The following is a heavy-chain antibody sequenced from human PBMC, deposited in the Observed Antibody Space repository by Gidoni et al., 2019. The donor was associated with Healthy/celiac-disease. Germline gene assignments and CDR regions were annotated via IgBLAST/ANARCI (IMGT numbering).Heavy chain of an antibody. J-gene: IGHJ4*02. CDR1: GFTFSSYA. CDR2: ISGSGGST. Sequence: EVQLSESGGGLVQPGGSLRLSCEASGFTFSSYAMSWVRQAPGKGLEWVSAISGSGGSTYYADSVKGRFTISRDNSKNTLYLQMNSLRAEDTAVYYCAKDPLGLLWFRESPYYFDYWGQGTLVTVSS. D-gene: IGHD3-10*01. V-gene: IGHV3-23*01. CDR3: AKDPLGLLWFRESPYYFDY.